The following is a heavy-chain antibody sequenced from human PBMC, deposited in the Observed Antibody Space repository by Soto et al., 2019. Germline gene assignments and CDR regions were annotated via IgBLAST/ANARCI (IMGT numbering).Heavy chain of an antibody. CDR2: IDSSGRTT. CDR1: GFTFSSDW. Sequence: GGSLRLSCAASGFTFSSDWMHWFRQAPGKGLVWVSRIDSSGRTTTYADSVKGRFTISRDNAENTLYLQMNGLRAEGTTLYYCARWFTGGNFDYFDYWGQGTQVTVSS. D-gene: IGHD2-21*02. V-gene: IGHV3-74*01. CDR3: ARWFTGGNFDYFDY. J-gene: IGHJ4*02.